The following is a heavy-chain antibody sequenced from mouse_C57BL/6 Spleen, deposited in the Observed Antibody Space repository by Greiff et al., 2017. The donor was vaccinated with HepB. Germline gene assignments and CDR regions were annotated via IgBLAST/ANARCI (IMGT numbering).Heavy chain of an antibody. CDR3: APYGSSPYAMDY. Sequence: VQLQQSGPELVKPGASVKISCKASGYTFTDYYMNWVKQSHGKSLEWIGDINPNNGGTSYNQKFKGKATLTVDKSSSTAYMELRSLTSEDSAVYYCAPYGSSPYAMDYWGQGTSVTVSS. CDR2: INPNNGGT. CDR1: GYTFTDYY. J-gene: IGHJ4*01. D-gene: IGHD1-1*01. V-gene: IGHV1-26*01.